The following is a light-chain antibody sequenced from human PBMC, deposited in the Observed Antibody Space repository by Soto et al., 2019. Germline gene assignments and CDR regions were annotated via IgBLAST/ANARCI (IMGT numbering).Light chain of an antibody. CDR3: CSYAGSSTYV. CDR2: EVS. CDR1: SSDVGSYNL. V-gene: IGLV2-23*02. J-gene: IGLJ1*01. Sequence: QSALTQPASVSGSPGQSITISCTGTSSDVGSYNLVSWYQQHPGKAPKLMIYEVSKRPSGVSNRFSGSKSGNTASLTISGLQAEREADYYCCSYAGSSTYVFGTGTKVTVL.